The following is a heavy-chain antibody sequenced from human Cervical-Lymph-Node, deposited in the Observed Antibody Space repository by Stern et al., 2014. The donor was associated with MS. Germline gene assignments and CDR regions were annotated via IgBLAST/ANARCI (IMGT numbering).Heavy chain of an antibody. D-gene: IGHD3-10*01. CDR3: ARGAGDNWFDP. Sequence: VHLVESGADVKKPGSSVRVSCKAYGGISWLRQAPGQGLEWMGGILRSVGTAHYTQSFQGRLTITADKSTNTTYMELSSLRSADTAIYYCARGAGDNWFDPWGQGTLVSVSS. CDR1: GG. J-gene: IGHJ5*02. CDR2: ILRSVGTA. V-gene: IGHV1-69*06.